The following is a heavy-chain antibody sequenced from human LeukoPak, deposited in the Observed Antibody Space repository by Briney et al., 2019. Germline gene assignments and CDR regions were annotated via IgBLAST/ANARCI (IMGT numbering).Heavy chain of an antibody. CDR2: INPSGKTT. CDR3: ASGTIPYYFDY. D-gene: IGHD5-24*01. J-gene: IGHJ4*02. V-gene: IGHV1-46*01. CDR1: RYTFPSYY. Sequence: SDQVPCQASRYTFPSYYMHWVRPAPAQGLEWMEIINPSGKTTYYAQKFQGRVTMTRDTSTRTVCMELSSLRSEDTALYYSASGTIPYYFDYWGQGTLVTVSS.